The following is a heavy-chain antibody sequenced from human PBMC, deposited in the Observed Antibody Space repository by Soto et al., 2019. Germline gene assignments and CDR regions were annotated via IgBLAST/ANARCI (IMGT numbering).Heavy chain of an antibody. V-gene: IGHV3-23*01. CDR1: GFTFSSYA. CDR3: AKDRITGTTQRNWFDP. J-gene: IGHJ5*02. CDR2: ISGSGGST. Sequence: EVQLLESGGGLVQPGGSLRLSCAASGFTFSSYAMSWVRQAPGKGLEWVSAISGSGGSTYYADSVKGRFTISRDNSKNTLYLQMNSLRAEDTAVYYCAKDRITGTTQRNWFDPWGQGTLVTVSS. D-gene: IGHD1-20*01.